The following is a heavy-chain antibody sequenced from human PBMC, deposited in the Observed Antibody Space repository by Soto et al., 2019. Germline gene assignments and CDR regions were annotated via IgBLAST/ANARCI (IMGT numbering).Heavy chain of an antibody. CDR3: AADATAWQQMVPSDY. D-gene: IGHD2-8*01. Sequence: SVKVSCKASGFTFTSSAFQWVRQARGQRLEWIGWIAVGSGYTNYAQRFQDRVTLTRDMSTATTYMELSRLTSEDTAIYYCAADATAWQQMVPSDYWSQGTLVTVSS. J-gene: IGHJ4*02. V-gene: IGHV1-58*01. CDR1: GFTFTSSA. CDR2: IAVGSGYT.